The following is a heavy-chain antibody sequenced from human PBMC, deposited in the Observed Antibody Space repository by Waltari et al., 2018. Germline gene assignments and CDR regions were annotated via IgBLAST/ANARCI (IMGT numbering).Heavy chain of an antibody. V-gene: IGHV3-53*01. D-gene: IGHD3-22*01. J-gene: IGHJ4*02. CDR1: GFTVSSNY. CDR2: IYSGGST. Sequence: EVQLVESGGGLIQPGGSLRLSCAASGFTVSSNYMSWVRQAPGKGLEGVSVIYSGGSTYYADSVKGRFTISRDNSKNTLYLQMNSLRAEDTAVYYCARDGSSGPLLGGGFDYWGQGTLVTVSS. CDR3: ARDGSSGPLLGGGFDY.